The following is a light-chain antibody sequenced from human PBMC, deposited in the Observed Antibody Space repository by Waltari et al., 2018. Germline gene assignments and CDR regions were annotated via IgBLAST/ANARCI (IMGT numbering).Light chain of an antibody. V-gene: IGKV2-30*01. J-gene: IGKJ1*01. CDR2: KIS. Sequence: DVVMTQSPLSLPVTLGQPASIPCRASQSLVFSGGEPYLNWFHQRPGQSPRRLIYKISNRDSGVPDRFSGSGSATDFTLIISRVEAEDVGVYYCMQGTHWPPTFGQGTKVEIK. CDR3: MQGTHWPPT. CDR1: QSLVFSGGEPY.